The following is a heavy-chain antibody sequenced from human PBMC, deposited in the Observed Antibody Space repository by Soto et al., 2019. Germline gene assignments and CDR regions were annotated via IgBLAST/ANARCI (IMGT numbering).Heavy chain of an antibody. V-gene: IGHV1-69*13. Sequence: ASVKVSCKASGGTFSSDAIDWVRQAPGQGLEWMGGIIPNFGTTNYAQKFQGRATITADESTSTVYMELSSLRSEDTAVYYCARDPVDTSMLTGYYGMDVWGQGTTVTVSS. D-gene: IGHD5-18*01. J-gene: IGHJ6*02. CDR2: IIPNFGTT. CDR3: ARDPVDTSMLTGYYGMDV. CDR1: GGTFSSDA.